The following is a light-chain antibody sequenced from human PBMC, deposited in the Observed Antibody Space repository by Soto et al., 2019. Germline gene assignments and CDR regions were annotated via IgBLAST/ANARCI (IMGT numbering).Light chain of an antibody. CDR3: QQYNNWLIT. V-gene: IGKV3D-15*01. J-gene: IGKJ5*01. CDR2: GAS. Sequence: IVMTQSPATLSVSPGERATLSCRASQSVSSNLAWYQQKPGQAPRLLIYGASSRATGIPDRFSGSGSGTEFTLTISSLQSEDFAVYYCQQYNNWLITFGQGTRLEIK. CDR1: QSVSSN.